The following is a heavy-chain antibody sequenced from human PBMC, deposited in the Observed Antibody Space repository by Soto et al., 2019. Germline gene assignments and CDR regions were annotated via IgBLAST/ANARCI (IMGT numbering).Heavy chain of an antibody. V-gene: IGHV4-59*01. J-gene: IGHJ4*02. CDR2: IYYSGST. D-gene: IGHD1-7*01. CDR3: TRDRNGTAGLVDY. Sequence: SETLSLTCTVSGGSISSYYWSWIRQPPEKGLEWIGYIYYSGSTNYNPSLKSRVTISVDTSKNQFSLKLSSVTAADTAVYYCTRDRNGTAGLVDYWGQGTLVTVSS. CDR1: GGSISSYY.